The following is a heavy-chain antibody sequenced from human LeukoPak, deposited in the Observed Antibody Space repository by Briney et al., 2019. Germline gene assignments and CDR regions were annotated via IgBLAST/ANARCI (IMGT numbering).Heavy chain of an antibody. CDR1: GYTFTDYY. V-gene: IGHV1-2*02. Sequence: GASVKVSCKASGYTFTDYYLHWVRQAPGQGLEWMGWINPNSGATNYAQKFQGRVTMTRDTSISTAYMEMSRLRSEDTAVYYCAREMSGYNDNDFDIWGQGTMVTVSS. CDR2: INPNSGAT. D-gene: IGHD3-3*01. J-gene: IGHJ3*02. CDR3: AREMSGYNDNDFDI.